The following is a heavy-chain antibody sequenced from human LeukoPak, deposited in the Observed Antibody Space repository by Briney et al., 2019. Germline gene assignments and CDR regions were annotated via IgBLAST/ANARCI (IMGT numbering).Heavy chain of an antibody. CDR1: GYTFTAYY. J-gene: IGHJ4*02. CDR3: AILPHDYYDSSGYYRGSFDY. D-gene: IGHD3-22*01. V-gene: IGHV1-2*02. CDR2: INPNSGGT. Sequence: ASVKVSCKAPGYTFTAYYMHWVRQAPGQGLEWMGWINPNSGGTNYAQKFQGRVTMTRDTSISTAYMELSRLRSDDTAVYYCAILPHDYYDSSGYYRGSFDYWGQGTLVTVSS.